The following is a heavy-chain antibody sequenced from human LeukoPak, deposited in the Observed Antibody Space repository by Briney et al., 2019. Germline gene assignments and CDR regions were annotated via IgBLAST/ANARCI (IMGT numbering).Heavy chain of an antibody. CDR3: ARGLPDIVVVVAAITTGAFDI. CDR1: GGSFSGYY. D-gene: IGHD2-15*01. CDR2: INHSGST. Sequence: SETLSLTCAVYGGSFSGYYWSWIRQPPGKGLEWIGEINHSGSTNYNPSLKSRVTISVDTSKNQFSLKLSSVTAADTAVYYCARGLPDIVVVVAAITTGAFDIWGQGTMVTVSS. J-gene: IGHJ3*02. V-gene: IGHV4-34*01.